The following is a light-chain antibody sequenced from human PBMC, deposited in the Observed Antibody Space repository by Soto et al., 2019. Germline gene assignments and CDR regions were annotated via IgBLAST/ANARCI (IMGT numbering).Light chain of an antibody. CDR1: SGHSTYI. V-gene: IGLV4-60*03. J-gene: IGLJ3*02. Sequence: QLVLTQSSSASASLGSSVNLTCTLSSGHSTYIIAWHQQRPGKAPRYLMKLEGSGTYNKGSGVPDRFSGSSSGTDRYLTISNLQSEDEADYSCETWDSNTGVFGGGTQLTVL. CDR2: LEGSGTY. CDR3: ETWDSNTGV.